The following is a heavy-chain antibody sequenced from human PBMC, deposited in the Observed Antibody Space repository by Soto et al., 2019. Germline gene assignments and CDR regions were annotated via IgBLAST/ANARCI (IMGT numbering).Heavy chain of an antibody. V-gene: IGHV1-18*01. D-gene: IGHD4-17*01. Sequence: ASVKVSCKASGYTFTSYGISCVRQAPGQGLEWMGWISAYNGNTNYAQKLQGRVTMTTDTSTSTAYMELRSLRSDDTAVYYCARDWMDYGDYDDAFDIWGQGTMVTVSS. CDR3: ARDWMDYGDYDDAFDI. CDR2: ISAYNGNT. J-gene: IGHJ3*02. CDR1: GYTFTSYG.